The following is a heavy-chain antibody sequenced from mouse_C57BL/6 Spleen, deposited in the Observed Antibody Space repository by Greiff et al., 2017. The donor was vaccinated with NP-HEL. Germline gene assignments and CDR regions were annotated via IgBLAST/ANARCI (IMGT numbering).Heavy chain of an antibody. D-gene: IGHD2-3*01. J-gene: IGHJ2*01. Sequence: EVKLLESGPELVKPGASVKIPCKASGYTFTDYNMDWVQQSHGKSLEWIGDINPNNGGTIYNQKFKGKATLTVDKSSITAYMELRSLTSEDTAVYYCARRDDGYYFDYWGQGTTLTVAS. CDR1: GYTFTDYN. V-gene: IGHV1-18*01. CDR3: ARRDDGYYFDY. CDR2: INPNNGGT.